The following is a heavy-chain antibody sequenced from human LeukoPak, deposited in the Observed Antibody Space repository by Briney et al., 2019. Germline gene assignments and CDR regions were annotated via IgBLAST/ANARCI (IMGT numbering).Heavy chain of an antibody. D-gene: IGHD5-12*01. CDR3: ARILVATIRILDY. CDR2: ISSSGSTI. CDR1: GFTFSDYY. J-gene: IGHJ4*02. V-gene: IGHV3-11*01. Sequence: KPGGSLRLSCAASGFTFSDYYMSWIRQAPGKGLEWVSYISSSGSTIYYADSVKGRFTISRDNAKNSLYLRMNSLRAEDTAVYYCARILVATIRILDYWGQGTLVTVSS.